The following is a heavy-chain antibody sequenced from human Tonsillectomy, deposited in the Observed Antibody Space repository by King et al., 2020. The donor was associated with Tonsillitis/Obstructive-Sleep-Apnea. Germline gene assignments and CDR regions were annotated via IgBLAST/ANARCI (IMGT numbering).Heavy chain of an antibody. CDR1: GFTFSSYG. V-gene: IGHV3-48*02. CDR2: ISYRGGDI. Sequence: VQLVESGGGLVQPGGSLRLSCTASGFTFSSYGMDWVRQAPGKGLEWLSYISYRGGDIFYADSVKGRFTIARDNAKNSLYLQTNSLRDEDTAVYYCVRDWEELHPVQTTFDYWGQGTLVTVSS. CDR3: VRDWEELHPVQTTFDY. J-gene: IGHJ4*02. D-gene: IGHD1-1*01.